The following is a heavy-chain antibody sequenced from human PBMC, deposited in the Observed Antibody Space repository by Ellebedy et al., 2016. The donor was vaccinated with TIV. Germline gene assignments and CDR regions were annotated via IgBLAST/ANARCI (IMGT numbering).Heavy chain of an antibody. J-gene: IGHJ4*02. CDR1: GFTFSRHA. CDR2: IYFDGNNK. D-gene: IGHD2/OR15-2a*01. Sequence: GESLKISCAASGFTFSRHAMHWVRQAPGKGLEWVALIYFDGNNKSYADSVKGRFTVSRDNSKNTLFLQMNSLRVEDTAVYYCARATSIGDYIYYWGQGTLVTVSS. CDR3: ARATSIGDYIYY. V-gene: IGHV3-33*01.